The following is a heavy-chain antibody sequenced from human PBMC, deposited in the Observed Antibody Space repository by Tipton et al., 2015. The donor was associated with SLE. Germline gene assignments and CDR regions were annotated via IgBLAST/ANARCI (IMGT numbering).Heavy chain of an antibody. V-gene: IGHV4-39*07. D-gene: IGHD3-16*01. Sequence: TLSLTCTVSGDSISSTSYYWGWIRQPPGKGLAWIGSIYYSGSTYYNPSIKSRVTISVDTSKNQFSLKLRSVTAADTAVYYWARQRVSHGGLVNWGQGTLVTIFS. J-gene: IGHJ4*02. CDR3: ARQRVSHGGLVN. CDR2: IYYSGST. CDR1: GDSISSTSYY.